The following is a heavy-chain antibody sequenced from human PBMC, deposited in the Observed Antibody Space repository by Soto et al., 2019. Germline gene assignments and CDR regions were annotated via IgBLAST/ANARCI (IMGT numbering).Heavy chain of an antibody. J-gene: IGHJ4*02. D-gene: IGHD2-15*01. CDR3: AGTRGYCSGGSCPTVVDY. Sequence: QVQLQESGPGLVKPSETLSLTCTVSGGSIISYYWSWIRQPPGKGLEWIGYIYYSGSTNYNPSLKRRVTISVDTSKKQFSLKLSSVTAADTDVYYCAGTRGYCSGGSCPTVVDYWGQGTLVTVSS. V-gene: IGHV4-59*01. CDR2: IYYSGST. CDR1: GGSIISYY.